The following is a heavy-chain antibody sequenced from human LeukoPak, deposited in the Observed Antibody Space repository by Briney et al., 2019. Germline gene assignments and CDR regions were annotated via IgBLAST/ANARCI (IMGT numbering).Heavy chain of an antibody. CDR3: ARDVVLWFGELEPRFDP. D-gene: IGHD3-10*01. J-gene: IGHJ5*02. CDR2: IKQDGTEK. CDR1: GFTFTTYW. Sequence: GESLRLSCAASGFTFTTYWMSWVRQAPGKGLEWVVNIKQDGTEKYYVDSVKGRFTISRDNAKNSLYLQMNSLRVEDTAVYYCARDVVLWFGELEPRFDPWGQGTLVTVSS. V-gene: IGHV3-7*01.